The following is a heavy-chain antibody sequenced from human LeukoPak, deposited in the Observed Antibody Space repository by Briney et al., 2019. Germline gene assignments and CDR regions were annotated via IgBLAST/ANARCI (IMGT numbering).Heavy chain of an antibody. J-gene: IGHJ4*02. CDR3: TTGFMEYCSSTSCAPFDY. D-gene: IGHD2-2*01. Sequence: SVKVSCKASGGTFSSYAISWVRQAPGQGLEWMGGIIPIFGTANYAQKFQGRVTITADESTSTAYMELSSLRSEDTAVYYCTTGFMEYCSSTSCAPFDYWGQGTLVTVSS. CDR1: GGTFSSYA. CDR2: IIPIFGTA. V-gene: IGHV1-69*13.